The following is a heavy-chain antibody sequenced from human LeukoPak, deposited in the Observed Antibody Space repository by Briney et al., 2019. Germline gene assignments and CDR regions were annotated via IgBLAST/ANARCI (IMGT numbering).Heavy chain of an antibody. CDR1: GFTFSSNW. Sequence: GGSLRLSCAASGFTFSSNWMHWVRQAPGKGLVWVSRIKSDGSITNYADSVKGRFTISRDNAKNTLYLQMNSLRAEDTAVYYCARVSIGWYHFDYWGQGTLVTVSS. CDR2: IKSDGSIT. V-gene: IGHV3-74*01. J-gene: IGHJ4*02. D-gene: IGHD6-19*01. CDR3: ARVSIGWYHFDY.